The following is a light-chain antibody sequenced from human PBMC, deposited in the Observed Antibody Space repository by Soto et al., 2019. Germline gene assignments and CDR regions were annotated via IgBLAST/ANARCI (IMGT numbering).Light chain of an antibody. V-gene: IGKV1-39*01. CDR3: LQTYNLPRT. J-gene: IGKJ1*01. CDR2: GAS. CDR1: QTITNY. Sequence: DIQMTQSPSSLSASVGDRVTITCRASQTITNYLNWYQQKPGKAPKLLIYGASSLQSGVPSRFSGSGSGTDFTLTISNMQREDFATYYCLQTYNLPRTFGQGTKVDI.